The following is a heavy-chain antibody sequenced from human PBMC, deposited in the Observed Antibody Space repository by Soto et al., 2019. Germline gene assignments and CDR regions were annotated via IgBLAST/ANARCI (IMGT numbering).Heavy chain of an antibody. Sequence: PGGSLRLSCAASGFTFNSYGINWVRQAPGKGLEWVSGISGSGDSTHYADSVKGRFTISRDNSKNTLYLQMDSLRAEDTAVYYCAKQAPYSNSWYEIDHWGQGTLVTVSS. CDR1: GFTFNSYG. V-gene: IGHV3-23*01. CDR3: AKQAPYSNSWYEIDH. J-gene: IGHJ4*02. CDR2: ISGSGDST. D-gene: IGHD6-13*01.